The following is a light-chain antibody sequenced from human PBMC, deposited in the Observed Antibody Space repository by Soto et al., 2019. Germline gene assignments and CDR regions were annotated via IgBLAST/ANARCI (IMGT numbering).Light chain of an antibody. CDR1: STYIAEYDY. Sequence: QSALTQPPSASGSPGQSVTISCTGTSTYIAEYDYVSWYQQSPGKAPKLVIYEVSKRPSGVPDRFSGSKSGNTASLTVSGLQTEDEAVYFCTSYAGTKKYVVFGGGTKLTVL. J-gene: IGLJ2*01. V-gene: IGLV2-8*01. CDR2: EVS. CDR3: TSYAGTKKYVV.